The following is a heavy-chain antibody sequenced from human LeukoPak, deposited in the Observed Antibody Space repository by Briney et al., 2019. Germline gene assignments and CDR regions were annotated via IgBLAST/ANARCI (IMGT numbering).Heavy chain of an antibody. D-gene: IGHD3-22*01. J-gene: IGHJ4*02. Sequence: ASVKVSCKASGYTFTSYVMNWVRQAPGQGLEWMGWINTNTGNPTYAQGFTGRFVFSLDTSVSTAYLQISSLKAEDTAVYYCARDATPTYYYDSSGYCPDYWGQGTLVTVSS. CDR2: INTNTGNP. CDR3: ARDATPTYYYDSSGYCPDY. CDR1: GYTFTSYV. V-gene: IGHV7-4-1*02.